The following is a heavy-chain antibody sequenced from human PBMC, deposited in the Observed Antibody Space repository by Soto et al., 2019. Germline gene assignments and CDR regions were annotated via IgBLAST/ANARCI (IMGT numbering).Heavy chain of an antibody. CDR1: GGSIRSSTYY. V-gene: IGHV4-39*01. J-gene: IGHJ4*02. CDR3: TRHEGGAAEGRPLDY. D-gene: IGHD6-13*01. CDR2: IYYSGST. Sequence: QLRLQESGPGLVKPSETLSLTCTVSGGSIRSSTYYWGWIRQPPGKGLEWIGSIYYSGSTHYNPSLRRPVPMSVATPTNPSALELNSGTPADTAVYYCTRHEGGAAEGRPLDYWGQGTLVTVSS.